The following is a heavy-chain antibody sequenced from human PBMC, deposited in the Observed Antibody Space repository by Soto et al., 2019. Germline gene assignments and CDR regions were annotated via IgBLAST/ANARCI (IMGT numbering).Heavy chain of an antibody. CDR2: ISNGDETT. Sequence: QVQLVESGGGLVEPGGSLRLSCSASGFIFTDYSMTWIRQAPGKGLEWVSYISNGDETTQYADSVKGRFSVSRDNAKKVLFLQMNSLRVDDTAVNYCERDPKRRDGYNFDSWGRGALVTVSS. CDR1: GFIFTDYS. V-gene: IGHV3-11*01. J-gene: IGHJ4*02. CDR3: ERDPKRRDGYNFDS. D-gene: IGHD5-12*01.